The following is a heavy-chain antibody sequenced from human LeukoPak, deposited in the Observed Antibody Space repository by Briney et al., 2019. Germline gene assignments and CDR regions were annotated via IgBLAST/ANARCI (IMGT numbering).Heavy chain of an antibody. V-gene: IGHV4-39*01. CDR3: ARLSITMIVGDY. D-gene: IGHD3-22*01. CDR2: IYYSGST. J-gene: IGHJ4*02. Sequence: SETLSLTCTVSGGSISSSSYYWGWIRQPPGKGLEWIGSIYYSGSTYYNPSLKSRVTISVDTSKNQFSLKLSSVTAAATAVYYCARLSITMIVGDYWGQGTLVTVSS. CDR1: GGSISSSSYY.